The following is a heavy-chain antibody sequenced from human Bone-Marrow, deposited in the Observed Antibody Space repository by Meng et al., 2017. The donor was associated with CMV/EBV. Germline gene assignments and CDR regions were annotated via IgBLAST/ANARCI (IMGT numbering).Heavy chain of an antibody. CDR1: YY. V-gene: IGHV4-34*01. D-gene: IGHD2-2*01. CDR3: ARRPAGGYCSSTSCLMGPYYFDY. J-gene: IGHJ4*02. CDR2: INHSGST. Sequence: YYWSWIRQPPGKGLEWIGEINHSGSTNYNPSLKSRVTISVDTSKNQFSLKLSSVTAADTAVYYCARRPAGGYCSSTSCLMGPYYFDYWGQGTLVTVSS.